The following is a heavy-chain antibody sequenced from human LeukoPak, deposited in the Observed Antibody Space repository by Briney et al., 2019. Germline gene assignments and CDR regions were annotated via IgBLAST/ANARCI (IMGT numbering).Heavy chain of an antibody. CDR1: GYSISSGYY. Sequence: SETLSLTCTVSGYSISSGYYWGWIRQPPGKGLEWIGSIYHSGSTYYNPSLKSRVTISVDTSKNQFSLKLSSVTAADTAVYYCAREDYGDYEPPHYFGYWGQGTLVTVSS. CDR2: IYHSGST. D-gene: IGHD4-17*01. CDR3: AREDYGDYEPPHYFGY. V-gene: IGHV4-38-2*02. J-gene: IGHJ4*02.